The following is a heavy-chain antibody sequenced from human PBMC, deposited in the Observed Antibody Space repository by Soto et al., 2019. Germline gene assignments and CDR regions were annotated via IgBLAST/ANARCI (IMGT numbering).Heavy chain of an antibody. CDR3: ARRLAWGSPYCEY. D-gene: IGHD3-16*01. CDR1: GGSVYSTSYY. V-gene: IGHV4-39*01. J-gene: IGHJ4*02. CDR2: IFYGGST. Sequence: PSETLSLTCSVSGGSVYSTSYYWGWILHPPGKGLEWVGHIFYGGSTYYNPSLESRVAISVDTSKNQVSLRLTSVTAADTAVYYCARRLAWGSPYCEYWGQGTLVIVSS.